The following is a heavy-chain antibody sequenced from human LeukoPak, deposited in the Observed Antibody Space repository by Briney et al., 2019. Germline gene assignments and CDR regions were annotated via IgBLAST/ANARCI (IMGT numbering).Heavy chain of an antibody. CDR3: ARGAENWNYVRTGYFDY. Sequence: GASVKVSCKVSGYTLTELSMHWVRQAPGKGLEWMGGFDPEDGETIYAQKFQGRVTMTEDTSTDTAYMELSSLRSDDTAVYYCARGAENWNYVRTGYFDYWGQGTLVTVSS. CDR2: FDPEDGET. D-gene: IGHD1-7*01. CDR1: GYTLTELS. V-gene: IGHV1-24*01. J-gene: IGHJ4*02.